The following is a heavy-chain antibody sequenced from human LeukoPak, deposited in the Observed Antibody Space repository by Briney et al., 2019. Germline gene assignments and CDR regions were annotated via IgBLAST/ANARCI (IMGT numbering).Heavy chain of an antibody. CDR1: GGTFSSYA. CDR2: IIPILGIA. J-gene: IGHJ3*02. V-gene: IGHV1-69*04. D-gene: IGHD5-12*01. Sequence: ASVKVSCKASGGTFSSYAISWVRQAPGQGLEWMGRIIPILGIANYAQKFQGRVTITADKSTSTAYMELSSLRSEDTAVYYCARVAPIVVTIAAFDIWGQGTMVTVSS. CDR3: ARVAPIVVTIAAFDI.